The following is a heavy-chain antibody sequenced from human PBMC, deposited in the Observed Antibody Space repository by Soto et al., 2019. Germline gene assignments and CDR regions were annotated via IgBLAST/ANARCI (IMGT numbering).Heavy chain of an antibody. D-gene: IGHD6-13*01. CDR2: ISYDGSNK. CDR3: ARDGKRGGIAAAGTYFDD. J-gene: IGHJ4*02. CDR1: GFTFSRYA. Sequence: GGSLRLSCAASGFTFSRYAMHWVRQAPGKGLEWVAVISYDGSNKYYADSGKGRFTISRDNSKNTLYLQRNRLRAEETAVYYCARDGKRGGIAAAGTYFDDWGQGTLVTVSS. V-gene: IGHV3-30-3*01.